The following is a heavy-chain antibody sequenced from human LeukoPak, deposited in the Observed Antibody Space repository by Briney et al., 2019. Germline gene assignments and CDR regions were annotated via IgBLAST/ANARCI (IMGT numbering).Heavy chain of an antibody. V-gene: IGHV3-7*01. Sequence: GGSLRLSCAASGFTFSSYWMRWVRQAPGKGLEWVANIKQDGSEKYYVDSVKGRFTISRDNAKNSLYLQMNSLRAEDTSVYYCARDNPATYYYDSSGYHSWGQGTLVTVSS. J-gene: IGHJ5*02. CDR3: ARDNPATYYYDSSGYHS. D-gene: IGHD3-22*01. CDR2: IKQDGSEK. CDR1: GFTFSSYW.